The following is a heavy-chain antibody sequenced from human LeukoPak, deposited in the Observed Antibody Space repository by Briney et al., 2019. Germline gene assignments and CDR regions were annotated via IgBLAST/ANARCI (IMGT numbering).Heavy chain of an antibody. CDR3: AKGTYYYDSSGYYYPAPNFDY. Sequence: SGGSLRLSCAASGFTFSSYAMSWVRQAPGKGLEWVSAISGSGGSTYYADSVKGRFTISRDNAKNSLYLQMNSLRAEDTALYYCAKGTYYYDSSGYYYPAPNFDYWGQGTLVTVSS. CDR2: ISGSGGST. CDR1: GFTFSSYA. D-gene: IGHD3-22*01. V-gene: IGHV3-23*01. J-gene: IGHJ4*02.